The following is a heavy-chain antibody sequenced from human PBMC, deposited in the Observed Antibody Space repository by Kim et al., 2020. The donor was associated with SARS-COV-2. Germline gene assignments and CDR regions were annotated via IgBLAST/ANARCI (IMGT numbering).Heavy chain of an antibody. CDR2: MHYSGST. D-gene: IGHD2-2*01. V-gene: IGHV4-39*01. CDR3: ARLCSSASCFMY. Sequence: SETLSLTCTVSGGSVSSSGSHWGWFRQSPGKGLEWIGNMHYSGSTYYNPSLKSRVTISVDTSKTQLSLNLSSVTAADTAVYYCARLCSSASCFMYWGQGTQVTVSS. CDR1: GGSVSSSGSH. J-gene: IGHJ4*02.